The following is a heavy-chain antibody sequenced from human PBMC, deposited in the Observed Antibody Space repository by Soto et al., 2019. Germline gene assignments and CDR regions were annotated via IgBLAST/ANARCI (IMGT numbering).Heavy chain of an antibody. D-gene: IGHD2-2*01. CDR1: GFTFSNAW. CDR3: TTCSTSCLTYGMDV. J-gene: IGHJ6*02. V-gene: IGHV3-15*01. Sequence: PGGSLRLSCAASGFTFSNAWMSWVRQAPGKGLEWVGRIKSKTDGGTTDYAAPVKGRFTISRDDSKNTLYLQMNSLKTEDTAVYYCTTCSTSCLTYGMDVWGQGTTVTVS. CDR2: IKSKTDGGTT.